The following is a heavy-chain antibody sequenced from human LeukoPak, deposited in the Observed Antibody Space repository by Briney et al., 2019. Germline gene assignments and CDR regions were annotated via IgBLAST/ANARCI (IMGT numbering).Heavy chain of an antibody. D-gene: IGHD4-17*01. J-gene: IGHJ5*02. V-gene: IGHV4-34*01. CDR1: GGSFSGYY. CDR3: ARGSDYGAPRRWFDP. Sequence: SETLSLTCAVYGGSFSGYYWSWIRRPPGKGLEWIGEINHSGSTNYNPSLKSRVTISVDTSENQFSLKLSSVTAADTAVYYCARGSDYGAPRRWFDPWGQGTLVTVSS. CDR2: INHSGST.